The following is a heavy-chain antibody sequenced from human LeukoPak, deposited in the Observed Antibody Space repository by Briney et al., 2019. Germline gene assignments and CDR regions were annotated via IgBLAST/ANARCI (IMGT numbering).Heavy chain of an antibody. Sequence: ASVKVSCKASGGTFSSYAISWVRQAPGQGLEWMGGIIPIFGTASYAQKFQGRVTITADESTSTAYMELSSLRSEDTAVYYCARVSRNCSSTSCLYYYYYYMDVWGKGTTVTVSS. CDR3: ARVSRNCSSTSCLYYYYYYMDV. J-gene: IGHJ6*03. V-gene: IGHV1-69*13. CDR1: GGTFSSYA. CDR2: IIPIFGTA. D-gene: IGHD2-2*01.